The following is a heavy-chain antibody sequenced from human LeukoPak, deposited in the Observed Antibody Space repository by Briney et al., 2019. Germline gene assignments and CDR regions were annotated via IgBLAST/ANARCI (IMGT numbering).Heavy chain of an antibody. D-gene: IGHD3-9*01. CDR2: IKQDGSEK. CDR3: ASGGSLTISYLNDAFDI. J-gene: IGHJ3*02. CDR1: GFTFSSYW. V-gene: IGHV3-7*01. Sequence: PGGSLRLSCAASGFTFSSYWMSWVRQAPGKGLEWVANIKQDGSEKYYVDSVKGRFTISRDNAKNSLYLQMNSLRAEDTAVYYCASGGSLTISYLNDAFDIWGQGTMVTVSS.